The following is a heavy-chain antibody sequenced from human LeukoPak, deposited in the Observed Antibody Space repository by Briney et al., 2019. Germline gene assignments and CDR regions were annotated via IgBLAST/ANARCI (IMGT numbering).Heavy chain of an antibody. CDR1: GGSISSGSYY. J-gene: IGHJ6*03. D-gene: IGHD1/OR15-1a*01. Sequence: SETLSLTCTVSGGSISSGSYYWSWIRQPAGKGLEWIGRIYTSENTNYNPSLKSRVTISVDTSKNQFSLKLSSVTAADTAVYYCARAERTTKGFYYYFYMDVWGKGTTVTISS. CDR3: ARAERTTKGFYYYFYMDV. V-gene: IGHV4-61*02. CDR2: IYTSENT.